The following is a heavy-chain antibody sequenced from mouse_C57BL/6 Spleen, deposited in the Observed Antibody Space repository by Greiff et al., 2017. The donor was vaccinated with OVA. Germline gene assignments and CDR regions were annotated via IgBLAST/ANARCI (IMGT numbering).Heavy chain of an antibody. CDR2: INPNNGGT. CDR1: GYTFTDYY. CDR3: ARGPSYYDYSYYFDY. J-gene: IGHJ2*01. V-gene: IGHV1-26*01. D-gene: IGHD2-4*01. Sequence: EVQLQQSGPELVKPGASVKISCKASGYTFTDYYMNWVKQSHGKSLEWIGDINPNNGGTSYNQKFKCKATLTVDKSSSTAYMELRSLTSEDSAVYYCARGPSYYDYSYYFDYWGQGTTLTVSS.